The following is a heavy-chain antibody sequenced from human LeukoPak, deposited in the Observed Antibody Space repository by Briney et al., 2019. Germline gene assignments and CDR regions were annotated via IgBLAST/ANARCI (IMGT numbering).Heavy chain of an antibody. D-gene: IGHD3-10*01. CDR3: TPG. J-gene: IGHJ4*02. CDR2: INRDGSST. CDR1: GFTFSNYW. V-gene: IGHV3-74*01. Sequence: GGSLRLSCAVSGFTFSNYWMHWVRQAPGKGLVWASRINRDGSSTYYADSVKGRFTISRDNPKNTLYLQMNSLRAEDTAVYYCTPGGGQGTLVTVSS.